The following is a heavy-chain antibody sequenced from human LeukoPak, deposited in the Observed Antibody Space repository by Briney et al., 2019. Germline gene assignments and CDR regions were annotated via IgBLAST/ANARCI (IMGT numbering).Heavy chain of an antibody. CDR3: ARDSAPGDTYGLLGIDS. V-gene: IGHV1-2*02. CDR2: INPNSGGT. D-gene: IGHD5-18*01. CDR1: GYTFTGYY. Sequence: ASVKVSCKASGYTFTGYYMHWVRQAPGQGLEWMGWINPNSGGTNYAQKFQGRVTMTRDTSISTAYMELSRLISDDTAVYYCARDSAPGDTYGLLGIDSWGQGTLVTVSS. J-gene: IGHJ4*02.